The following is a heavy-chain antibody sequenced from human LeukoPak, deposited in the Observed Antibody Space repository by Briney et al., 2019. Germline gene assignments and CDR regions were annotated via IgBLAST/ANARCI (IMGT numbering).Heavy chain of an antibody. D-gene: IGHD3-10*01. CDR3: ARGSLLWFGELRLDAFDI. J-gene: IGHJ3*02. Sequence: SETLSLTCTVSGGSISSYYWSWIREPAGKGLEWIGRIYTSGSTNYNPSLKSRVTMSVDTSKNQFSLKLSSVTAADTAVYYCARGSLLWFGELRLDAFDIWGQGTMVTVSS. V-gene: IGHV4-4*07. CDR2: IYTSGST. CDR1: GGSISSYY.